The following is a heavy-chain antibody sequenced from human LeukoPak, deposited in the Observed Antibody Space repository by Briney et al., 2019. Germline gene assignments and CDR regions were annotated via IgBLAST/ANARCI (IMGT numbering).Heavy chain of an antibody. CDR2: ISGSGST. CDR3: ARGGDIVGTTRSAFDI. J-gene: IGHJ3*02. V-gene: IGHV3-48*03. CDR1: GFTFSSYE. Sequence: GGSLRLSCAASGFTFSSYEMNWVRPAPGKGLEWVSYISGSGSTNHADSVKGRFTISRDNATNSLYLQMNSLRAEDTAVYYCARGGDIVGTTRSAFDIWGQGTMVTVSS. D-gene: IGHD1-26*01.